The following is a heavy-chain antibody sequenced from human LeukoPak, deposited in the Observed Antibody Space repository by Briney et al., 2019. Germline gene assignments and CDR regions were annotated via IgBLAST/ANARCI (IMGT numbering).Heavy chain of an antibody. D-gene: IGHD2-2*01. Sequence: GGSLRLSCAASGFTFSSYDMSWVRQAPGKGLKWVSGISGSGGSTYYADAVKGRFTISRDNSKKTLYLQMNSLRAEDTAVYYCAKDRHAPGRYCSSTTCFPFDPWGQGTLVTVSS. CDR1: GFTFSSYD. J-gene: IGHJ5*02. CDR2: ISGSGGST. V-gene: IGHV3-23*01. CDR3: AKDRHAPGRYCSSTTCFPFDP.